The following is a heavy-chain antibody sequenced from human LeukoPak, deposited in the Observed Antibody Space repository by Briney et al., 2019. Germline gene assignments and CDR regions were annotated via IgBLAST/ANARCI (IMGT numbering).Heavy chain of an antibody. V-gene: IGHV3-30*02. Sequence: GGSLRLSCAASGFTFSSYGMHWVRQAPGKGLEWVAFIGYDGSNKYTADSARGRFTLSRDNSKDTLYLPMNSLRAEDTAVYYCAKRGGTTVTTSNFHMDVWGKGTTVTVSS. CDR3: AKRGGTTVTTSNFHMDV. CDR2: IGYDGSNK. CDR1: GFTFSSYG. D-gene: IGHD4-17*01. J-gene: IGHJ6*03.